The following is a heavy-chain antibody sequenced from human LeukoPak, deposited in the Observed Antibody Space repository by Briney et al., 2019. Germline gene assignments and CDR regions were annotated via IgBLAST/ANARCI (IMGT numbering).Heavy chain of an antibody. CDR3: ARGRGYSYGYALDY. Sequence: PSETLSLTCTVSGGSISHYYWSWIRQPPGKGLEWIAYIFDSGNTNYNPSLKSRVTISLDTSKNQFSLRLRSVTAADTAVYYCARGRGYSYGYALDYWGQGTLVTVSS. D-gene: IGHD5-18*01. CDR1: GGSISHYY. J-gene: IGHJ4*02. V-gene: IGHV4-59*08. CDR2: IFDSGNT.